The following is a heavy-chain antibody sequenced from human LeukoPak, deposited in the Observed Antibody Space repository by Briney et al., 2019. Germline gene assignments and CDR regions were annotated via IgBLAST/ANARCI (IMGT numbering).Heavy chain of an antibody. V-gene: IGHV1-69*11. CDR2: IIPILSQS. J-gene: IGHJ3*01. D-gene: IGHD3/OR15-3a*01. CDR1: GGTLSTHP. Sequence: SVKVSFKASGGTLSTHPINLVRQAPGQGLEWMGRIIPILSQSNYAQKFQGTVSITADEFTDTAYMELSSLRSEDTAVYYCATGTSYRDSFDVWGQGTMVTVSS. CDR3: ATGTSYRDSFDV.